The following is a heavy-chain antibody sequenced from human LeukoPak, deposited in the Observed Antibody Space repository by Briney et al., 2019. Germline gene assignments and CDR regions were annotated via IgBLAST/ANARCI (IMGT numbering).Heavy chain of an antibody. CDR2: IKSNSAGGIT. V-gene: IGHV3-15*01. CDR3: TTQTTVITGY. Sequence: KPGGSLRLSCAASGFIFSNSWMSLVRQAPGKGLEWVGRIKSNSAGGITHYAEPVKGRFTISRDDSKNTLYLQMNSLKTEDTAVYYCTTQTTVITGYWGQGTLVTVSP. D-gene: IGHD4-17*01. CDR1: GFIFSNSW. J-gene: IGHJ4*02.